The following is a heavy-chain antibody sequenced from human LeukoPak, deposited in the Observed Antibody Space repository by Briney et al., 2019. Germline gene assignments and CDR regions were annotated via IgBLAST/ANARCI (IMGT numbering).Heavy chain of an antibody. J-gene: IGHJ3*02. D-gene: IGHD2-2*01. V-gene: IGHV1-69*04. CDR1: GGTFSSYT. CDR3: ARDLASVIVVVPAGLAFDI. CDR2: IIPILGIA. Sequence: SVKVSCKASGGTFSSYTISWVRQAPGQGLEWMGRIIPILGIANYAQKFQGRVTITADKSTSTAYMELSSLRSEDTAVYYCARDLASVIVVVPAGLAFDIWGQGTMVTVSS.